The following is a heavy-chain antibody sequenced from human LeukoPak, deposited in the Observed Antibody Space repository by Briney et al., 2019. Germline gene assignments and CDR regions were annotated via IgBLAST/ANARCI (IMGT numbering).Heavy chain of an antibody. Sequence: GGSLRLSCSASGFSFSDYDMNWIRQAPGKGLEWVSYIRNDGSTIYGADSVKGRFSISRDNARNSLYLKMNSLRAEDTAVYYCAREGRGYYGDFDYWGQGTLVTVSS. CDR1: GFSFSDYD. CDR3: AREGRGYYGDFDY. D-gene: IGHD3-22*01. V-gene: IGHV3-11*01. CDR2: IRNDGSTI. J-gene: IGHJ4*02.